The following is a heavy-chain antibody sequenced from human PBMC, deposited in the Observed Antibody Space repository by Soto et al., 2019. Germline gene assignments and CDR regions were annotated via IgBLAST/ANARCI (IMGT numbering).Heavy chain of an antibody. V-gene: IGHV5-51*01. D-gene: IGHD3-16*01. Sequence: GGALKISCKGSGYSFTNYWIGWVRQMPGKGLEWMGTIYLGDSETRYSPTFQGRVTISADNSNSAAYLQLGSMKASDTDMYYYARANVWKAGVFAINSFDPWGQGTLVTVSS. CDR2: IYLGDSET. J-gene: IGHJ5*02. CDR3: ARANVWKAGVFAINSFDP. CDR1: GYSFTNYW.